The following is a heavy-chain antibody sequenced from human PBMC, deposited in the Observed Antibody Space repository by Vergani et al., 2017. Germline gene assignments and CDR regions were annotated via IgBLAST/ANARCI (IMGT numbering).Heavy chain of an antibody. CDR3: ARPLAAAGSTAGYWYFDL. CDR2: IYPGDSDT. V-gene: IGHV5-51*01. J-gene: IGHJ2*01. D-gene: IGHD6-25*01. Sequence: EVQLVQSGAEVKTPGESLKISCKGSGYSFTSYWIGWVRQMPGKGLEWMGIIYPGDSDTRYSPSFQGQVTISADKSISTAYLQWSSLKASDTAMYYCARPLAAAGSTAGYWYFDLWGRGTLVTVSS. CDR1: GYSFTSYW.